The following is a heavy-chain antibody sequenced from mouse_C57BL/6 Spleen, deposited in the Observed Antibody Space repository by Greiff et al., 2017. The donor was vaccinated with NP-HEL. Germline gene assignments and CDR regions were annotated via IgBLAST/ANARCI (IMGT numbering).Heavy chain of an antibody. CDR1: GFTFSDYY. J-gene: IGHJ4*01. V-gene: IGHV5-16*01. CDR3: AGIYYGSFYAMDY. CDR2: INYDGSST. Sequence: EVKVVESEGGLVQPGSSMKLSCTASGFTFSDYYMAWVRQVPEKGLEWVANINYDGSSTYYLDSLKSRFIISRDNAKNILYLQMSSLKSEDTATYYCAGIYYGSFYAMDYWGQGTSVTVSS. D-gene: IGHD1-1*01.